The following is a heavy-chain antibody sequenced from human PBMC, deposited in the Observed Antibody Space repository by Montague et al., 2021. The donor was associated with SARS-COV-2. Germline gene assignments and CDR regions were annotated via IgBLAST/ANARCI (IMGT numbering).Heavy chain of an antibody. J-gene: IGHJ6*02. D-gene: IGHD1-26*01. Sequence: TRSLTCTVSGGSISSGSHYWSWIRQPAGKGLEWIGRIDTSGNTKYXXSLKSRVTISVDTSKNQFSLKLSSVTAADTAVYYCARRIDYYGIDVWGQGTTVTVSS. CDR2: IDTSGNT. CDR3: ARRIDYYGIDV. CDR1: GGSISSGSHY. V-gene: IGHV4-61*02.